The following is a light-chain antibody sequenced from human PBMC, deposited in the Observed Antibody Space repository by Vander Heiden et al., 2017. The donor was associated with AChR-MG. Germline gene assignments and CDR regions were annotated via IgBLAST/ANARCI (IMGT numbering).Light chain of an antibody. CDR2: GAS. Sequence: EIVVTQSPGTLSLSPGERATLSCRANQSVSSAFVAWYQQKPGQAPRLLIYGASSRATGIPDRFSGSGSGADFTLTISRLEPQDFGVYDCQQRAFGQGTKLEIK. J-gene: IGKJ2*01. CDR1: QSVSSAF. V-gene: IGKV3-20*01. CDR3: QQRA.